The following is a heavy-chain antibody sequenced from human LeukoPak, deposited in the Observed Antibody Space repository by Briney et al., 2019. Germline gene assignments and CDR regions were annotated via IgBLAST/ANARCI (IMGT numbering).Heavy chain of an antibody. CDR3: TGELAGTTVHY. V-gene: IGHV4-39*07. CDR1: GGSISSSSYY. Sequence: PSETLSLTCTVSGGSISSSSYYWGWIRQPPGKGLEWIGSIYYSGSTYYNPSLKSRFTTSVDTSKNQFSLNLSSVTAADTAVYFCTGELAGTTVHYWGQGTLVTVSS. CDR2: IYYSGST. J-gene: IGHJ4*02. D-gene: IGHD1-7*01.